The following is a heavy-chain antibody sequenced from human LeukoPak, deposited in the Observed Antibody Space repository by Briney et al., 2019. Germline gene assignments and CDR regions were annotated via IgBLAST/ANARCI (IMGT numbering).Heavy chain of an antibody. J-gene: IGHJ4*02. D-gene: IGHD3-10*01. CDR2: ISVYNGNT. CDR1: GYTFTSYG. CDR3: ARDRYGSGSYCRF. Sequence: ASVKVSCKASGYTFTSYGINWVRQAPGQGLEWMGWISVYNGNTNYAQNVQDRVTMTTDTSTSTAYMELWSLRSDDTAVYYCARDRYGSGSYCRFWGQGTLVTVSS. V-gene: IGHV1-18*04.